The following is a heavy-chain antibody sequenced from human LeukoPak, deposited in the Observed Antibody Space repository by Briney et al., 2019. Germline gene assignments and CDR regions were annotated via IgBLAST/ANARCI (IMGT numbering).Heavy chain of an antibody. Sequence: ASVKVSFKASGYTFISYGISWVRQAPGQGLEWMGWISGYNGNTNYAQNLQGRVTMTTDTSTSTAYMELRSLRSDDTAVYYCARGLGVVTAQSEQPKPRYFDLWGRGAQVTVSS. CDR2: ISGYNGNT. D-gene: IGHD2-21*02. V-gene: IGHV1-18*01. CDR1: GYTFISYG. CDR3: ARGLGVVTAQSEQPKPRYFDL. J-gene: IGHJ2*01.